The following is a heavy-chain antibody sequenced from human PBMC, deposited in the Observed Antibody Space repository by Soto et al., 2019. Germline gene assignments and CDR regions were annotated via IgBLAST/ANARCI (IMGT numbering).Heavy chain of an antibody. CDR2: IYYSGST. CDR3: ARQESGETTVTTYFDY. V-gene: IGHV4-30-4*01. D-gene: IGHD4-17*01. Sequence: SETLSLTCTVSGGSISSGDYYWSWIRQPPGKGLEWIGYIYYSGSTYYNPSLKSRVTISVDTSKNQFSLKLSSVTAADTAVYYCARQESGETTVTTYFDYSGQGTLVTVSS. CDR1: GGSISSGDYY. J-gene: IGHJ4*02.